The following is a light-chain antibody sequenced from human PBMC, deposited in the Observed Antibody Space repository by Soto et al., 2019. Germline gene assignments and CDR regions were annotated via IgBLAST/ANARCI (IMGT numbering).Light chain of an antibody. CDR2: GAS. V-gene: IGKV3-15*01. Sequence: EIVMTQSPATLSVSPGERVTLSCRASQSVSSRLAWYQQKPGQAPRLLISGASTRATGIPVRFSGSGSGTEFTLTISSLQSEDFAVYYCQQYGSSGTFGQGTKVDIK. CDR1: QSVSSR. CDR3: QQYGSSGT. J-gene: IGKJ1*01.